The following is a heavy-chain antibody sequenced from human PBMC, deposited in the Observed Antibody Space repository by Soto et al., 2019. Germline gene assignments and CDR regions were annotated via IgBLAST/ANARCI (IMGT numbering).Heavy chain of an antibody. Sequence: AETLSLTCTVSGGSISNYYWSWIRQPPGKGLEWIGFVYYSGTTNYSPSLKSRVTISVDTSRNQFSLRLTSVTDADTAVYYCARSQWFSPSDDWGQGTLVTVSS. CDR1: GGSISNYY. J-gene: IGHJ4*02. CDR3: ARSQWFSPSDD. CDR2: VYYSGTT. V-gene: IGHV4-59*01. D-gene: IGHD3-22*01.